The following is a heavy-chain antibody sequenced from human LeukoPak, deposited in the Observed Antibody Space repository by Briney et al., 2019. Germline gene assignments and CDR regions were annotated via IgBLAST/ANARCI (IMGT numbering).Heavy chain of an antibody. CDR1: GGSISSGGYY. V-gene: IGHV4-31*03. J-gene: IGHJ3*02. D-gene: IGHD4-11*01. CDR2: IYYSGST. Sequence: SETLSLTCTVSGGSISSGGYYWSWIRQHPGKGLEWIGHIYYSGSTYYNPSLKSRVTISVDTSKNQFSLKLSSVTAADTAVYYCARGNAQYDAFDIWGQGTMVTVSS. CDR3: ARGNAQYDAFDI.